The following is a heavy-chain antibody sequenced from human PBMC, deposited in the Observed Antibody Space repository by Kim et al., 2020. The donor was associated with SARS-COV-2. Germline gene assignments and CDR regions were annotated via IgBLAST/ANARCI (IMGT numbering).Heavy chain of an antibody. Sequence: ASVKVSCKTSDYSFSGSGFSWVLQAPGQGLEWMGWINTKKGDTNYVQKFQDRVTMTTDSSTTTAYMELRSLKSDDTAVYYCVRGTWGDVNDYWGPGTLVT. CDR3: VRGTWGDVNDY. CDR1: DYSFSGSG. D-gene: IGHD3-10*01. CDR2: INTKKGDT. V-gene: IGHV1-18*01. J-gene: IGHJ4*02.